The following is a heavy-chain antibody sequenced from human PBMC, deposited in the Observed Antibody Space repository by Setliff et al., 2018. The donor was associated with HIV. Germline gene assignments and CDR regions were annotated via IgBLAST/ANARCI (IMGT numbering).Heavy chain of an antibody. CDR3: ARSGGIGNYHWDV. D-gene: IGHD3-16*01. CDR1: GFSFSDFW. CDR2: VYSAGTTT. V-gene: IGHV3-74*01. Sequence: GGSLRLSCAASGFSFSDFWMHWVRQVPGKGLAWVSRVYSAGTTTTYADSVKGRFTISRDNGKNTPYLQMNSLRAEDSAVYYCARSGGIGNYHWDVWGKGTTVTVSS. J-gene: IGHJ6*03.